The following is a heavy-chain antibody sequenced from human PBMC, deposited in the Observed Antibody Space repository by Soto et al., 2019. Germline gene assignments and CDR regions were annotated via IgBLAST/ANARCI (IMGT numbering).Heavy chain of an antibody. Sequence: SETLSLTCTVSGGSISSSSYYWGWIRQPPGKGLEWIGSIYYSGSTYYNPSLKSRVTISVDTSKNQFSLKLSSVTAADTAVYYCAKLYTTRPAARREPDWGQGTLVTVSS. CDR1: GGSISSSSYY. CDR3: AKLYTTRPAARREPD. J-gene: IGHJ4*02. CDR2: IYYSGST. D-gene: IGHD6-6*01. V-gene: IGHV4-39*01.